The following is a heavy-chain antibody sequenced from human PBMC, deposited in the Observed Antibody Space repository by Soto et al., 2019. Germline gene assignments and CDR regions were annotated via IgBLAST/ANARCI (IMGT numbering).Heavy chain of an antibody. J-gene: IGHJ4*02. D-gene: IGHD5-12*01. CDR2: ISGSGGST. Sequence: GGSLRLSCAASGFTFSTYALSWVRQAPGKGLEWVSGISGSGGSTYHAESVKGRFTISRDSSKNTMYLQMSTLRAKDTAVYYCARRSSTKLYYFDYWGQGTLVTVSS. CDR3: ARRSSTKLYYFDY. CDR1: GFTFSTYA. V-gene: IGHV3-23*01.